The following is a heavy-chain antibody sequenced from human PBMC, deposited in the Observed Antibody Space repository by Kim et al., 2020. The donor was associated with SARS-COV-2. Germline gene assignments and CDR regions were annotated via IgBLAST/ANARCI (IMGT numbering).Heavy chain of an antibody. CDR3: ARSNAMDV. V-gene: IGHV3-7*03. J-gene: IGHJ6*02. CDR2: IKYHGNEK. CDR1: GLTFSSYW. Sequence: GGSLRLSCAASGLTFSSYWMTWVRQAPGRGLEWVANIKYHGNEKYYVDSVKGRFTISRDDAENSLYLQMNSLRPEDTAIYYCARSNAMDVWGQGTTGSVSS.